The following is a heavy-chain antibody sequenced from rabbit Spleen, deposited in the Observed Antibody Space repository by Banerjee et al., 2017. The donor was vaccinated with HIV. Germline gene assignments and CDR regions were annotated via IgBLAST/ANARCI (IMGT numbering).Heavy chain of an antibody. J-gene: IGHJ4*01. CDR2: SYAGSSGST. D-gene: IGHD2-1*01. V-gene: IGHV1S40*01. CDR3: ARGSATMTMVITGYYLSL. Sequence: QSLEESGGGLVKPGASLTLTCTASGFSFTSGYDMCWVRQAPGKGLEWIACSYAGSSGSTAYASWAKGRFTVSKTSSTTVTLQLNSLTAADTATYFCARGSATMTMVITGYYLSLWGPGTLVTVS. CDR1: GFSFTSGYD.